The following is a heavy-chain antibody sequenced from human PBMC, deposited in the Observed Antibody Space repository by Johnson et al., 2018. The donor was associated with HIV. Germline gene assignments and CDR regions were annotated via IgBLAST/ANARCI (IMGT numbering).Heavy chain of an antibody. J-gene: IGHJ3*01. CDR1: GFTFSSYG. V-gene: IGHV3-30*02. D-gene: IGHD6-13*01. CDR3: ASHRSIAADDAFDV. CDR2: IRYDGSNK. Sequence: HVQLVESGGGVVQPGGSLRLSCAASGFTFSSYGMHWVRQAPGKGLAWVAFIRYDGSNKYYADSAKGRFTISRDNSKNTLYLQMNSLRAEDTAVYYCASHRSIAADDAFDVWGQGTMVTVAS.